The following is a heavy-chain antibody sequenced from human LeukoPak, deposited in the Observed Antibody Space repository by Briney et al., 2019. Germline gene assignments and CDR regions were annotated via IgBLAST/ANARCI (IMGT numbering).Heavy chain of an antibody. D-gene: IGHD5-18*01. Sequence: PCGSLRLSCVVSGFTFRSYWMSWVRQAPGKGLEWVATTNQDGSETYFVDSVKGRFTVSRDNAKNSLFLQMNSLKAEDTAVYFCVRMTATADYWGQGTLVTVSS. CDR1: GFTFRSYW. V-gene: IGHV3-7*05. J-gene: IGHJ4*02. CDR2: TNQDGSET. CDR3: VRMTATADY.